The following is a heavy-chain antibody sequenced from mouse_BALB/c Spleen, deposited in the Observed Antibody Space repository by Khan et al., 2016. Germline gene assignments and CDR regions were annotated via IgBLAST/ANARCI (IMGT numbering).Heavy chain of an antibody. CDR3: ARGPMNYYAMYY. CDR2: INTYTGEP. V-gene: IGHV9-3-1*01. CDR1: GYTFTNYG. J-gene: IGHJ4*01. Sequence: QIQLVQSGPELKKPGETVKISCKASGYTFTNYGMNWVKQAPGKGLKWMGWINTYTGEPTYADDFKGRFAFSLETSASTAYLQLNNLKNEDTATYFCARGPMNYYAMYYWGQGTSVTVSS. D-gene: IGHD2-3*01.